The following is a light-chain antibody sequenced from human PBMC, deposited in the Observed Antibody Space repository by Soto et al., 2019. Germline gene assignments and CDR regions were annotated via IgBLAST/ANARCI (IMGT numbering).Light chain of an antibody. Sequence: QSVLTQPPSASGSPGQSVTISCTGTSSDIGGYNSVSWYQQHPGKAPRLMIYEVNKRPSGVPDRFSGSKSGYTASLTVSGLQTEDEADYYCQAWDTSAYSVFGIGTKLTVL. CDR1: SSDIGGYNS. J-gene: IGLJ1*01. V-gene: IGLV2-8*01. CDR3: QAWDTSAYSV. CDR2: EVN.